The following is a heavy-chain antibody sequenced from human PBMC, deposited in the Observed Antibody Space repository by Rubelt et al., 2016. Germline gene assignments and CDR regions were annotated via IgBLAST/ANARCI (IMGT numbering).Heavy chain of an antibody. CDR2: INHSGST. Sequence: QVQLQQWGAGLLKPSETLSLTCAVYGGSFSGYYWSWIRQPPGKGLEWIGEINHSGSTNYNPSLKSRVTISVDTSKNQFSLKLRSVTAADTAVYYCAREITMVRGVISQIFDYWGQGTLVTVSS. V-gene: IGHV4-34*01. D-gene: IGHD3-10*01. J-gene: IGHJ4*02. CDR1: GGSFSGYY. CDR3: AREITMVRGVISQIFDY.